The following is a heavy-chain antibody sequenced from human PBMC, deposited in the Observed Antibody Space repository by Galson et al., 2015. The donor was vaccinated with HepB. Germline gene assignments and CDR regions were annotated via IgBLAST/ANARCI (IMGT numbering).Heavy chain of an antibody. V-gene: IGHV4-34*01. CDR1: GGSFSGYY. D-gene: IGHD2-2*01. CDR2: INHSGST. Sequence: ETLSLTCAVYGGSFSGYYWSWIRQPPGKGLEWIGEINHSGSTNYNPSLKSRVTISVDTSKNQFSLKLTSVTAADTAVYYCAKVPAAISVIRVYGMDVWGQGTTVIVSS. J-gene: IGHJ6*02. CDR3: AKVPAAISVIRVYGMDV.